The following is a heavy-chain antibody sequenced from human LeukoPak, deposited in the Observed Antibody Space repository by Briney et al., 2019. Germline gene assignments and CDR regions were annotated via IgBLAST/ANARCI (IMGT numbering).Heavy chain of an antibody. CDR3: ARLKIQVFLDYSNYGMDV. CDR1: GYTFTDYY. J-gene: IGHJ6*02. D-gene: IGHD5-18*01. V-gene: IGHV1-2*02. CDR2: INPKTGGT. Sequence: ASVKVFCKASGYTFTDYYMHWVRQAPGQGLEWMGWINPKTGGTHYAQRFQGRVTMTRDTSIRTAYMELSRLRSDDTAVYFCARLKIQVFLDYSNYGMDVWGQGTTVTVSS.